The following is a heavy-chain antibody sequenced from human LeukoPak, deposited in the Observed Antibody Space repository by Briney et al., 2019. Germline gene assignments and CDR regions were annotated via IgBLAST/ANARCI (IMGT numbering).Heavy chain of an antibody. CDR1: GGTFSSYA. J-gene: IGHJ4*02. CDR3: ARSGSYWGGYFDY. CDR2: IIPIFGTA. V-gene: IGHV1-69*05. Sequence: ASVKVSCKASGGTFSSYAISWVRQAPGQGLEWMGGIIPIFGTANYAQKFQGRVTITTDESTSTAYMELSSLRSEDTAVYYCARSGSYWGGYFDYWAREPWSPSPQ. D-gene: IGHD1-26*01.